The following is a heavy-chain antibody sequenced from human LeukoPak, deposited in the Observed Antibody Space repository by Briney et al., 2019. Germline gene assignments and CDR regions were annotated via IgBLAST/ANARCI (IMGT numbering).Heavy chain of an antibody. D-gene: IGHD5-18*01. V-gene: IGHV3-11*04. J-gene: IGHJ4*02. Sequence: GGSLRLSCAASGFTFSGYWMSWVRQAPGKGLEWVSYISSSGSTIYYADSVKGRFTISRDNAKNSLYLQMNSLRAEDTAVYYCARGLGWDTAMVFDYWGQGTLVTVSS. CDR1: GFTFSGYW. CDR2: ISSSGSTI. CDR3: ARGLGWDTAMVFDY.